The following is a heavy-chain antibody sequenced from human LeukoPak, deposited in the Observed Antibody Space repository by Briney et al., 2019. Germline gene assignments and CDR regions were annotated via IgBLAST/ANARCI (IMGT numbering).Heavy chain of an antibody. V-gene: IGHV1-69*13. J-gene: IGHJ4*02. Sequence: SVKASCKASGGTFSSYAISWVRQAPGQGLEWMGGIIPIFGTANYGQKFQGRVTITADESTSTAYMELSSLKSEDTAVYYCARDQDGYFDYWGQGTLVSVSS. CDR3: ARDQDGYFDY. D-gene: IGHD5-24*01. CDR2: IIPIFGTA. CDR1: GGTFSSYA.